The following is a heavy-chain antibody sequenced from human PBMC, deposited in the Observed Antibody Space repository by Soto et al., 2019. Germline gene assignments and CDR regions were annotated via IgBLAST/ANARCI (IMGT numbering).Heavy chain of an antibody. D-gene: IGHD5-12*01. CDR2: IDSGGST. CDR3: ARGVATVGYDY. V-gene: IGHV3-66*01. CDR1: GFTVSRNY. Sequence: EVQLVESGGGLVQPGGSLRLSCAASGFTVSRNYMSWVRQAPGKGLEWVSLIDSGGSTYYADSVKGRVTISRDNSKNTLYLQMNSLRAEDTAVYYCARGVATVGYDYWGQGTLVSVSS. J-gene: IGHJ4*02.